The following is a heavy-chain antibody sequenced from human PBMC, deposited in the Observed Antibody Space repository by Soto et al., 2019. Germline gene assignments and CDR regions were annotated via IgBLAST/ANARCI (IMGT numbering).Heavy chain of an antibody. CDR1: GFTFSSYA. Sequence: PGGSLRLSCAASGFTFSSYAMRWVRQAPGKGLEWVAVISYDGSNKYYADSVKGRFTISRDNSKNTLYLQMNSLRAEDTAVYYCARDQEYCSGGSCYRSGMDVWGQGTTVTVSS. D-gene: IGHD2-15*01. CDR2: ISYDGSNK. CDR3: ARDQEYCSGGSCYRSGMDV. V-gene: IGHV3-30-3*01. J-gene: IGHJ6*02.